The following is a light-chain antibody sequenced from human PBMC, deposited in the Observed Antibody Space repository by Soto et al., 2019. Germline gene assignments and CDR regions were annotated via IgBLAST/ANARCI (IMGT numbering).Light chain of an antibody. CDR2: DAS. CDR3: QQSYRAVT. Sequence: DIQMTQSPSALSASVGDRATITCRASQSISSWLAWYQQKPGKTPKLLIYDASTLQSGVPSRFRGTGSATHFTLTISSLQPEDFATYYCQQSYRAVTFGQGTRLEIK. J-gene: IGKJ5*01. V-gene: IGKV1-5*01. CDR1: QSISSW.